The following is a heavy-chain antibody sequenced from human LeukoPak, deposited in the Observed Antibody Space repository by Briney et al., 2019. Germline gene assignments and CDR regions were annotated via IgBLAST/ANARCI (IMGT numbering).Heavy chain of an antibody. Sequence: ASVKVSCKASGYTFTSYGINWVRQATGQGLEWMGWMNPNSGNTGYAQKFQGRVTMTRNTSISTAYMELSSLRSEDTALYYCARGTRGDILTGYSLGYWGQGTLVTVSS. CDR2: MNPNSGNT. CDR1: GYTFTSYG. V-gene: IGHV1-8*02. CDR3: ARGTRGDILTGYSLGY. J-gene: IGHJ4*02. D-gene: IGHD3-9*01.